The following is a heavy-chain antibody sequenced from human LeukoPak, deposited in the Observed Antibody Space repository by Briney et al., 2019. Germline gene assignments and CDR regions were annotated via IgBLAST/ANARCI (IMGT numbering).Heavy chain of an antibody. D-gene: IGHD3-10*01. CDR1: GYTFTGYY. CDR2: INPNSGGT. J-gene: IGHJ4*02. V-gene: IGHV1-2*04. Sequence: ASVKVSCKASGYTFTGYYMHWVRQAPGQGLEWMGWINPNSGGTNYAQKFQGCVTMTRDTSISTAYMELSRLRSDDTAVYYCAREGWSMVRGVRPFYYWGQGTLVTVSS. CDR3: AREGWSMVRGVRPFYY.